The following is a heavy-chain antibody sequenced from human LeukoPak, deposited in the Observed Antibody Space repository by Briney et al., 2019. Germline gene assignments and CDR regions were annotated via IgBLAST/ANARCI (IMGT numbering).Heavy chain of an antibody. CDR1: GGSFSGYY. D-gene: IGHD6-13*01. V-gene: IGHV4-34*01. Sequence: SETLSLTCAVYGGSFSGYYWSWIRQPPGKGLEWIGEINHSGSTNYNPSLKSRVTISVDTSKNQFSLKLSSVTAADTAVYYCARSAWYSSSWYERTWYFDLWDRGTLVTVSS. J-gene: IGHJ2*01. CDR2: INHSGST. CDR3: ARSAWYSSSWYERTWYFDL.